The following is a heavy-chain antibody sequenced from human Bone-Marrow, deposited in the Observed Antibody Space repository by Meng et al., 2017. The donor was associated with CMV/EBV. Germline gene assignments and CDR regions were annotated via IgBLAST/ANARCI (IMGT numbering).Heavy chain of an antibody. CDR2: ISNSGNTI. CDR1: GFTFSSYS. CDR3: ARELYDSSGIRYDY. Sequence: GESLKISCAASGFTFSSYSMNWVRQAPGKGLEWVSYISNSGNTIYYADSVKGRFTISRDNAKNSLYLQMNSLRAEDTAVYYCARELYDSSGIRYDYWGQGTLVTVSS. D-gene: IGHD3-22*01. V-gene: IGHV3-48*04. J-gene: IGHJ4*02.